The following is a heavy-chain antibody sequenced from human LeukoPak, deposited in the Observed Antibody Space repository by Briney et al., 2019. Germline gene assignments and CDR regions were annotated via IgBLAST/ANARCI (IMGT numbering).Heavy chain of an antibody. CDR1: GYTFTSYG. D-gene: IGHD3-3*01. CDR3: ARVAEYYDFWSGPVSFDY. J-gene: IGHJ4*02. CDR2: ISAYNGNT. Sequence: GASVKVSCKASGYTFTSYGISWVRQAPGQGLEWMGWISAYNGNTNYAQKLQGRVTMTTDTSTSTAYMELRSLRSDDTAVYYCARVAEYYDFWSGPVSFDYWGQGTLVTVSS. V-gene: IGHV1-18*01.